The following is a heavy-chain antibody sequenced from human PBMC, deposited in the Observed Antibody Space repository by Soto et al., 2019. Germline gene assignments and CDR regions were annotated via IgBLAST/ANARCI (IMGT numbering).Heavy chain of an antibody. CDR2: INPILRMS. CDR3: ASSYGSGYRAFDY. CDR1: GDTFSFYS. V-gene: IGHV1-69*02. J-gene: IGHJ4*02. Sequence: QVQLVQSGAEVKKPGSSVKVSCKASGDTFSFYSINWVRQAPGLGLEWMGRINPILRMSNYAPRFQGRVTMTADKSASTADMELSSLRSEDTAMYYCASSYGSGYRAFDYWGQGALVTVSS. D-gene: IGHD3-10*01.